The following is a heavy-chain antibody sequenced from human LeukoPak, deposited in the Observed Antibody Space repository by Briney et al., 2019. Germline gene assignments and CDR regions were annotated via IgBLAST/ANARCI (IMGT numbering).Heavy chain of an antibody. V-gene: IGHV1-18*04. CDR3: ARVNTGITRRDFKYCFDY. J-gene: IGHJ4*02. Sequence: VASVKVSCKASGYTFTSYGISWVRQAPGQGLEWMGWISAYNGNTNYAQKLQGRVTMTTDTSTSTAYMELRSLRSGDTAVYYCARVNTGITRRDFKYCFDYWGQGTLVTVSS. CDR2: ISAYNGNT. D-gene: IGHD1-14*01. CDR1: GYTFTSYG.